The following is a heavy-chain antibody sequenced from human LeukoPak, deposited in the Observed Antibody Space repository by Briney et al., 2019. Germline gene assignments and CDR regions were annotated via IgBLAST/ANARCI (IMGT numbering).Heavy chain of an antibody. V-gene: IGHV4-39*07. CDR2: INHSGST. CDR1: GGSISSSSYY. Sequence: SETLSLTCTVSGGSISSSSYYWSWIRQPPGTGLEWIGEINHSGSTNYNPSLKSQVTISVDTSKNQFSLKLSSVTAADTAVYYCARISSSSWFTGGMDVWGQGTTVTVSS. D-gene: IGHD6-13*01. CDR3: ARISSSSWFTGGMDV. J-gene: IGHJ6*02.